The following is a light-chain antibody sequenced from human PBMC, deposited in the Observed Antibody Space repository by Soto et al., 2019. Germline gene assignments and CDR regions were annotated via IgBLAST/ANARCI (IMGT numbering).Light chain of an antibody. CDR1: RSVSTSY. Sequence: EIVLTQSPGTLSLSPGERATLSCRASRSVSTSYLGWYQQKPGQAPRLLIYGTSSRATGIPDRFSGSGSGTDFTLTISRLEPEDFAVYYCQQYGRLPKTSGQGTKVDIK. J-gene: IGKJ1*01. CDR2: GTS. V-gene: IGKV3-20*01. CDR3: QQYGRLPKT.